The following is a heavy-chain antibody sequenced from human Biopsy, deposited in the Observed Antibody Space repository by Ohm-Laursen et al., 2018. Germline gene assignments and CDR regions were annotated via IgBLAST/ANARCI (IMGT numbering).Heavy chain of an antibody. J-gene: IGHJ4*02. CDR2: IYPNSGDT. D-gene: IGHD3-3*01. CDR1: GDAFLGYY. CDR3: ARDLLEWSLPS. V-gene: IGHV1-2*02. Sequence: ASVKVSCKVSGDAFLGYYLHWVRQAPGQGLEWMGNIYPNSGDTDFAQKFQGRVSMTRDTSVSTAYLELSSLRSDDTAIYYCARDLLEWSLPSWGQGTLVTVSS.